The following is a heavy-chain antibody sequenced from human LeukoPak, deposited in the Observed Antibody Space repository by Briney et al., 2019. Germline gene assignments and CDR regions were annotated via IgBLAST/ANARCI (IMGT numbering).Heavy chain of an antibody. J-gene: IGHJ4*02. CDR2: ISGSGGST. CDR1: GFTFSSYA. V-gene: IGHV3-23*01. D-gene: IGHD5-18*01. CDR3: AIRRGYSYGEFDY. Sequence: GASLRLSCAASGFTFSSYAMSWVRRAPGKGLEWVSAISGSGGSTYYADSVKGRFTISRDNSKNTLYLQMNSLRAEDTAVYYCAIRRGYSYGEFDYWGQGTLVTVSS.